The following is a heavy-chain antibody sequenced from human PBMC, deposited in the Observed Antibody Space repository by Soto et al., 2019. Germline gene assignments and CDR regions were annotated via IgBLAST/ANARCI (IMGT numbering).Heavy chain of an antibody. CDR2: VHHSWGS. CDR1: GGSISSCY. Sequence: QVQLQESGPGLVKLSETLSLSCTVSGGSISSCYGSWFRQSPGKRMEWIGYVHHSWGSSYNPSLQSRVAISLDTSKSQFSLKVTSVTATDTAVYYCARQGFGPLHGLVDVWGQGTTVTVSS. CDR3: ARQGFGPLHGLVDV. D-gene: IGHD3-10*01. J-gene: IGHJ6*02. V-gene: IGHV4-59*08.